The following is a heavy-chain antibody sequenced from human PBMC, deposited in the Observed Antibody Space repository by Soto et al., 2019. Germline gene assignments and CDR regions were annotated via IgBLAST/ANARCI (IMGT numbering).Heavy chain of an antibody. CDR1: GFRFEQYV. J-gene: IGHJ4*02. CDR2: VSPTGDTV. D-gene: IGHD3-10*01. CDR3: LKDAPNGSIDD. Sequence: VQVVASGGGLVQPGRSLRLSCEVSGFRFEQYVMHWVRQGPGKGLECVSTVSPTGDTVAYADSVEGRFTVSRDNAKNYLYLQMNSLKGDDTAFYYCLKDAPNGSIDDWGQGTLVTFSS. V-gene: IGHV3-9*01.